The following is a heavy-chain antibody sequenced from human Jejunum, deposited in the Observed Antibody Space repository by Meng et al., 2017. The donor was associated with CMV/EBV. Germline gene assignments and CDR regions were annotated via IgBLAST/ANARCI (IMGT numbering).Heavy chain of an antibody. CDR2: IYHSGTS. CDR1: GYSIPSGYY. J-gene: IGHJ4*02. Sequence: LSGYSIPSGYYWGWIRQAPGRGLEWIGNIYHSGTSYNNPSLKSRVTMSVDTSKNQFSVKLDSVTAADTAVYYCARARSSSWYYDYWGRGTLVTVSS. CDR3: ARARSSSWYYDY. D-gene: IGHD6-13*01. V-gene: IGHV4-38-2*01.